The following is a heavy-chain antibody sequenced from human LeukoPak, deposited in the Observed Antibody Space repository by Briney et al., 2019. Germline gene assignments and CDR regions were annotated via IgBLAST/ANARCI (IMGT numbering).Heavy chain of an antibody. D-gene: IGHD3-10*01. Sequence: SETLSLTCAVYGGSFSGYYWSWIRQPPGKGLEWIGEINYSGSTNYNPSLKSRVTISVDTSKNQFSLKLSSVTAADTAVYYCARLTYYYGSGSYYEHFDYWGQGTLVTVSS. CDR1: GGSFSGYY. V-gene: IGHV4-34*01. CDR3: ARLTYYYGSGSYYEHFDY. CDR2: INYSGST. J-gene: IGHJ4*02.